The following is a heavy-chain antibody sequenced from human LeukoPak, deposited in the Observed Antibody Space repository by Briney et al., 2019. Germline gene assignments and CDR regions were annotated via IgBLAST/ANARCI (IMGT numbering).Heavy chain of an antibody. J-gene: IGHJ4*02. CDR3: ALANSSSWYFDY. CDR1: GGSFSGYY. CDR2: INHSGST. Sequence: SETLSLTCAVYGGSFSGYYWSWIRQPPGKGLEWIGEINHSGSTNYNPSLKSRVTISVDTSKNQFPLKLSSVTAADTAVYYCALANSSSWYFDYWGQGTLVTVSS. D-gene: IGHD6-13*01. V-gene: IGHV4-34*01.